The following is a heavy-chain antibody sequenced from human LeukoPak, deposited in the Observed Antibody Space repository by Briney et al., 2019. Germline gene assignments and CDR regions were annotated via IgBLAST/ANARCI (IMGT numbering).Heavy chain of an antibody. CDR1: GYTFTGYY. J-gene: IGHJ4*02. CDR2: INSNSGGT. Sequence: ASVKVSCKASGYTFTGYYMHWVRQAPGQGLEWMGWINSNSGGTNYAQKFQGRVTMTRDTSISTAYMELSRLRSDDTAVYYCATDQTPSTIAVPGTVFDYWGQGTLVPVSS. V-gene: IGHV1-2*02. D-gene: IGHD6-19*01. CDR3: ATDQTPSTIAVPGTVFDY.